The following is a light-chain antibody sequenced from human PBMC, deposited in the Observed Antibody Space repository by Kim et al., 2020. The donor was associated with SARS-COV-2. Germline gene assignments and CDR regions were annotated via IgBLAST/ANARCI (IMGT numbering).Light chain of an antibody. CDR3: QAWDSSTEV. V-gene: IGLV3-1*01. CDR2: QDS. Sequence: ELTQPPSVSVSPGQTASITCSGDKLGDKYACWYQQKPGQSPVLVIYQDSKRPSGIPERFSGSNSGNTATLTISGTQAMDEADYYCQAWDSSTEVFGTG. CDR1: KLGDKY. J-gene: IGLJ1*01.